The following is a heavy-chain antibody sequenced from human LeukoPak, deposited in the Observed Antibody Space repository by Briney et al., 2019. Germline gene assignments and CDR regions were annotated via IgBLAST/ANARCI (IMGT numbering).Heavy chain of an antibody. CDR2: ISAYNGNT. D-gene: IGHD3-10*01. Sequence: ASVKVSCKASGYTFTSYGISWVRQAPGQGLEWMGWISAYNGNTNYAQKLQGRVTMTTDTSTSTAYMELRSLRSDDTAVYYCARDHYYGSGSYYNVWDYWGQGTLVIVSS. V-gene: IGHV1-18*01. CDR1: GYTFTSYG. CDR3: ARDHYYGSGSYYNVWDY. J-gene: IGHJ4*02.